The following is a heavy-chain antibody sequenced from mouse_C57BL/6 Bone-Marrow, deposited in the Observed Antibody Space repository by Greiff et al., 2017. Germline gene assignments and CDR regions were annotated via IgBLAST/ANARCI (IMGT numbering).Heavy chain of an antibody. D-gene: IGHD1-1*01. Sequence: EVKVVESGGGLVKPGGSLKLSCAASGFTFSSYAMSWVRQTPEKRLEWVATISDGGSYTYYPDNVKGRFTISRDNAKNNLYLQMSHLKSEDTAMYYCARDGVLRYQIGNYFDYWGQGTTLTVSS. CDR3: ARDGVLRYQIGNYFDY. CDR1: GFTFSSYA. V-gene: IGHV5-4*01. CDR2: ISDGGSYT. J-gene: IGHJ2*01.